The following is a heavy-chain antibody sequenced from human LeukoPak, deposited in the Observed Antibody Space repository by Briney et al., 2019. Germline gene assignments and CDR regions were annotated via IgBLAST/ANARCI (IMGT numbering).Heavy chain of an antibody. CDR2: INPSGGST. J-gene: IGHJ3*02. D-gene: IGHD3-16*01. Sequence: ASVKVSRKASGYTFTSYYMHWVRQAPGQGLEWMGIINPSGGSTSYAQKFQGRVTMTRDTSTSTVYMELSSLRSEDTAVYYCARLRIWEAFDIWGQGTMVTVSS. V-gene: IGHV1-46*01. CDR1: GYTFTSYY. CDR3: ARLRIWEAFDI.